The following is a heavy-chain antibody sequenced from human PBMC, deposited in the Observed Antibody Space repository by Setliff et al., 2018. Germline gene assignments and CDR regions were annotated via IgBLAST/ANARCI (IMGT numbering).Heavy chain of an antibody. J-gene: IGHJ4*02. D-gene: IGHD6-19*01. Sequence: GASVKVSCKTSGYTFTAYSINWMRQAPGQGLEWMGWINTNTGKPTYAQGFKGRVVFSLDTSVSTAYLQISGLRVDDTAVYYCAADWPASRTAGYWGRGTLVTVSS. CDR3: AADWPASRTAGY. V-gene: IGHV7-4-1*02. CDR1: GYTFTAYS. CDR2: INTNTGKP.